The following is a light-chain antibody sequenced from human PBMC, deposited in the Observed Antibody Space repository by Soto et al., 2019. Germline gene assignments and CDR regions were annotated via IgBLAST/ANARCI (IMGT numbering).Light chain of an antibody. CDR1: ISDVGSYNY. V-gene: IGLV2-14*03. J-gene: IGLJ1*01. CDR2: DVS. CDR3: GSYTTSSNYV. Sequence: TQPGSESGSPGQAVTFSYTGTISDVGSYNYVSWYQQYPGKAPKLMIYDVSTRPSGVSDRFSGSKSGNTASLTISGLRAEDEADYYCGSYTTSSNYVFGTGTKVTVL.